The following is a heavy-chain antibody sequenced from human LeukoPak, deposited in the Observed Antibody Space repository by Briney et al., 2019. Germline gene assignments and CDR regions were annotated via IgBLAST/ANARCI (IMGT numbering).Heavy chain of an antibody. Sequence: GGSLRLSCAASGFTFSNAWMSWVRQAPGKGLEWVGRIKSKTDGGTIDYAAPVKGRFTISRDDSKNTMYLQINSLKAEDTAVYYCRRDGFSSMHWGQGTLVTVSS. CDR2: IKSKTDGGTI. CDR1: GFTFSNAW. D-gene: IGHD5-24*01. J-gene: IGHJ4*02. V-gene: IGHV3-15*01. CDR3: RRDGFSSMH.